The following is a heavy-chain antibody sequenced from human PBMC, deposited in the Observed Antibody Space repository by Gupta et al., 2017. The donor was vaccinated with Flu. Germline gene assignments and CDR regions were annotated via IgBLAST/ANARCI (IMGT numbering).Heavy chain of an antibody. V-gene: IGHV3-74*01. CDR1: GFTFSHHW. CDR2: ISGDETII. CDR3: RSFSSYYSSIIDS. J-gene: IGHJ4*02. Sequence: EVQLVESGGGLVQPGGSLRLSCAASGFTFSHHWMHWVRQVPGERPVWVSRISGDETIINYAESVRGRFTISRDNAKNTLYLEMNSLRAEDTAVYYCRSFSSYYSSIIDSWGQGTLVTVSS. D-gene: IGHD3-22*01.